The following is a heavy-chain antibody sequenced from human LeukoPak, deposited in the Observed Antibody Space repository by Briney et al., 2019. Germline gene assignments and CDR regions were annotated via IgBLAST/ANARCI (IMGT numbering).Heavy chain of an antibody. V-gene: IGHV3-48*03. CDR2: VSDSGDTK. J-gene: IGHJ4*02. CDR3: AISPYYNGSRSQDYFDY. CDR1: GFNFRSLE. Sequence: GRSLTLTCATSGFNFRSLEMNWVRQAPSKGRERVSRVSDSGDTKYANSVMGRFTITSDNVKNSLYLQMNCLRAEYTAVYDCAISPYYNGSRSQDYFDYWGQGALVTVSS. D-gene: IGHD3-10*01.